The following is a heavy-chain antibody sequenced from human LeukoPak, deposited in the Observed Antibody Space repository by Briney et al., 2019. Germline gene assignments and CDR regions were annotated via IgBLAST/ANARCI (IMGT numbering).Heavy chain of an antibody. Sequence: KTGGSLRLSCAASGFTFSSYSMNWVRQAPGKGLEWVSSISSSSSYIYYADSVKGRFTISRDNAKNSLYLQMNSLRAEDTAVYYCARDASGDFSGMDVWGKGTTVTVSS. V-gene: IGHV3-21*01. CDR2: ISSSSSYI. CDR3: ARDASGDFSGMDV. D-gene: IGHD3-3*01. CDR1: GFTFSSYS. J-gene: IGHJ6*04.